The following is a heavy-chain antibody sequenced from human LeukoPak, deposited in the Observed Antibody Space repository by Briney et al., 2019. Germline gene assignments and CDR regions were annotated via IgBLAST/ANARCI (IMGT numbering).Heavy chain of an antibody. CDR2: ISSSDYSR. CDR3: ARGKRRFDP. Sequence: GGSLRLSCAASGFNFSDHYMSWLRQAPGKGLEWLAYISSSDYSRYYADSVKGRFAISRDNTKNSLFLQMNSLRDGDTAVYYCARGKRRFDPWGQGTLVTVSS. CDR1: GFNFSDHY. D-gene: IGHD3-10*01. J-gene: IGHJ5*02. V-gene: IGHV3-11*01.